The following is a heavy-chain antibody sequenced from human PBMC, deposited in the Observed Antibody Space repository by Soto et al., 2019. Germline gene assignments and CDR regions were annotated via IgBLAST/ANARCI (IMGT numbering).Heavy chain of an antibody. CDR1: GYTFTSYG. V-gene: IGHV1-18*01. J-gene: IGHJ5*02. Sequence: ASVKVSCKASGYTFTSYGISWVRQAPGQGLEWMGWISAYNGNTNYAQKLQGRVTMTTDTSTSTAYMELRSLRSDDTAVYYRASDWFRYYDFWSGYYTRWFDPWG. CDR2: ISAYNGNT. D-gene: IGHD3-3*01. CDR3: ASDWFRYYDFWSGYYTRWFDP.